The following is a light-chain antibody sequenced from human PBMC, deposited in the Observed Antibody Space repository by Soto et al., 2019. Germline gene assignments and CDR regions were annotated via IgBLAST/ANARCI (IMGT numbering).Light chain of an antibody. V-gene: IGKV3-20*01. CDR1: QSVSSSY. CDR2: GAS. CDR3: QQYGSSPWT. J-gene: IGKJ1*01. Sequence: EIVLTQSPGTLSLSPGERATLSCRASQSVSSSYLAWYQQKPGQAPRLIIYGASSRATGIPDRCSGSCSGTDFTLTISRLEPEDFAVYYCQQYGSSPWTFGQGTKVEIK.